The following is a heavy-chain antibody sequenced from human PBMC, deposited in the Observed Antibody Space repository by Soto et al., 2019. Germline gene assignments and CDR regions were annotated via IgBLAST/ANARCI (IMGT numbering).Heavy chain of an antibody. CDR3: AKDYVGDCTNGVCRADYYYMDV. CDR1: GFTFSSYA. V-gene: IGHV3-23*01. D-gene: IGHD2-8*01. J-gene: IGHJ6*03. Sequence: PGGSLRLSCAASGFTFSSYAMSWVRQAPGKGLEWVSAISGSGGSTYYADSVKGRFTISRDNSKNTLYLQMNSLRAEDTAVYYCAKDYVGDCTNGVCRADYYYMDVWGKGTTVTVS. CDR2: ISGSGGST.